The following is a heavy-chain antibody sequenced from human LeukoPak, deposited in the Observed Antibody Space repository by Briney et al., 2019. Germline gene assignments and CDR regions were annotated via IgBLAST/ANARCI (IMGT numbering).Heavy chain of an antibody. J-gene: IGHJ4*02. CDR1: GFTFSNAW. D-gene: IGHD2-2*01. CDR3: TTGFVVVPAAIAMLDY. V-gene: IGHV3-15*01. CDR2: IKSKTDGGTT. Sequence: GGSLRLSCAASGFTFSNAWMSWVRQAPGKGLEWVGRIKSKTDGGTTDYAAPVKGRFTISRDDSKNTLYLQMNSLKTEDTAVYYCTTGFVVVPAAIAMLDYWGQGTLVTVSS.